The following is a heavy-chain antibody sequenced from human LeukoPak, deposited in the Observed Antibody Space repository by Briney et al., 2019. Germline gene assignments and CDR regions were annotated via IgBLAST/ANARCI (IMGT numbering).Heavy chain of an antibody. D-gene: IGHD3-3*01. CDR1: GFSVSRSY. Sequence: GGSLRLSCAASGFSVSRSYMNWVRQAPGRGLEWVSVIYSSGSAFYADSVKDRFITSRDNSKNTLFLQMNRLTGEDTAVYYCLRDTHDDFWSGFSETWGQGTLVTVPS. CDR2: IYSSGSA. J-gene: IGHJ5*02. V-gene: IGHV3-66*01. CDR3: LRDTHDDFWSGFSET.